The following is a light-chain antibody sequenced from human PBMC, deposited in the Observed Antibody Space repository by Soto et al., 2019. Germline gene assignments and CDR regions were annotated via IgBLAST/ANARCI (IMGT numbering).Light chain of an antibody. CDR1: QSVSGY. CDR3: QQRSSWPRT. Sequence: EIVLTQSPATLSLSPGQRATLSCRASQSVSGYLAWYQQKPGQAPRLLIYDASKRATGIPARFSGSESGTDFTLTISSLEPEDFAVYYCQQRSSWPRTFGQGTKVEIK. J-gene: IGKJ1*01. V-gene: IGKV3-11*01. CDR2: DAS.